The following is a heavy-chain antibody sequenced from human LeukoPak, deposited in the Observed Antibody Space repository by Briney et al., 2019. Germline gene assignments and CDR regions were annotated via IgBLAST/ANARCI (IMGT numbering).Heavy chain of an antibody. CDR1: GFTFSSYA. Sequence: GGSLRLSCAASGFTFSSYAMHWVRQAPGKGLEWVAVIWYDGSNKYYADSVKGRFTISRDNSKNTLYLQMNSLRAEDTAVYYCAKGSLGELSSLGGFDYWGQGTLVTVSS. V-gene: IGHV3-33*08. CDR2: IWYDGSNK. J-gene: IGHJ4*02. D-gene: IGHD3-16*02. CDR3: AKGSLGELSSLGGFDY.